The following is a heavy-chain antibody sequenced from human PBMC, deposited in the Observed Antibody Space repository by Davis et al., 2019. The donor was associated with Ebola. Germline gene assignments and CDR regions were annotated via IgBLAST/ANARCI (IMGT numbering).Heavy chain of an antibody. J-gene: IGHJ4*02. CDR2: IIPILGIA. V-gene: IGHV1-69*04. D-gene: IGHD5-24*01. CDR1: GYTFTSYG. Sequence: AASVKVSCKASGYTFTSYGISWVRQAPGQGLEWMGRIIPILGIANYAQKFQGRVTITADKSTSTAYMELSSLRSEDTAVYYCAREMATIRDYWGQGTLVTVSS. CDR3: AREMATIRDY.